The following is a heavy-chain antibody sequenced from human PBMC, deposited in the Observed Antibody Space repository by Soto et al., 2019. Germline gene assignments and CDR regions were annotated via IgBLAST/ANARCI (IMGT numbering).Heavy chain of an antibody. CDR2: IYPDDSDT. CDR1: GYDFTTYW. CDR3: TSNYFYDCSYYYPPHTQSPFHY. J-gene: IGHJ4*02. D-gene: IGHD3-22*01. Sequence: PGESLKISCQASGYDFTTYWIGWVRQMPGKGMEWMGIIYPDDSDTRYSPSFQGQITISADKSITTAYLQWSSLKASDTAMYYCTSNYFYDCSYYYPPHTQSPFHYWGQGRLVTVSA. V-gene: IGHV5-51*01.